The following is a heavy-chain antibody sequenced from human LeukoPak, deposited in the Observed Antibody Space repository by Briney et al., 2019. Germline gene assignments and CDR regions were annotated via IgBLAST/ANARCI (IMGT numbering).Heavy chain of an antibody. CDR2: ISGSGGST. J-gene: IGHJ5*02. CDR3: AKKLAVVVTAMGANWFDP. D-gene: IGHD2-21*02. V-gene: IGHV3-23*01. CDR1: GFTFSSYA. Sequence: GGSLRLSCSASGFTFSSYAMSWVRQAPGKGLEWVSAISGSGGSTYYADSVKGRFTISRDNSKNTLYLQMNSLRAEDTAVYYCAKKLAVVVTAMGANWFDPWGQGTLVTVSS.